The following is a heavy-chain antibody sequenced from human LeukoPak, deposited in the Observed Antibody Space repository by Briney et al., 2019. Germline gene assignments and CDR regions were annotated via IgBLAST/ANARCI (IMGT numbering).Heavy chain of an antibody. V-gene: IGHV1-2*02. Sequence: VASVKVSCKASGYTFTGYYMHWVRQAPGQGLEWMGWINPNSGGTNYAQKFQGRVTMTRDTSISTAYMELSRLRSDDTAVYYCASLGYSYPDYYYYMDVWGKGTTVTVSS. D-gene: IGHD5-18*01. CDR2: INPNSGGT. CDR1: GYTFTGYY. CDR3: ASLGYSYPDYYYYMDV. J-gene: IGHJ6*03.